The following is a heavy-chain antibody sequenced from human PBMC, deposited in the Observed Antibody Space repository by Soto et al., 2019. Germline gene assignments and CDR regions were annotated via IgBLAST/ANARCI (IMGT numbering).Heavy chain of an antibody. J-gene: IGHJ6*03. V-gene: IGHV3-11*01. CDR3: AGGCSGGSCPGDYYYYYYMDV. CDR2: ISSSGSTI. CDR1: GFTFSDYY. Sequence: QVQLVESGGGLVKPGGSLRLSCAASGFTFSDYYMSWIRQAPGKGLEWVSYISSSGSTIYYADSVKGRFTISRDNAKNSLYLQMNSLRAEDTAVYYCAGGCSGGSCPGDYYYYYYMDVWGKGTTVTVSS. D-gene: IGHD2-15*01.